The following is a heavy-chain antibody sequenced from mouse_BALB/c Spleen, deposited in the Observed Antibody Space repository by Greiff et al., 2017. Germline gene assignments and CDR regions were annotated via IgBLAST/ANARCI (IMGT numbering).Heavy chain of an antibody. CDR2: INPSNGGT. CDR3: TREYKVRRGSFFAY. J-gene: IGHJ3*01. Sequence: VQLQQSGAELVKPGASVKLSCKASGYTFTSYYMYWVKQRPGQGLEWIGEINPSNGGTNFNEKFKSKATLTVDKSSSTAYMQLSSLTSEDSAVYYCTREYKVRRGSFFAYWGQGTLVTVSA. CDR1: GYTFTSYY. D-gene: IGHD2-14*01. V-gene: IGHV1S81*02.